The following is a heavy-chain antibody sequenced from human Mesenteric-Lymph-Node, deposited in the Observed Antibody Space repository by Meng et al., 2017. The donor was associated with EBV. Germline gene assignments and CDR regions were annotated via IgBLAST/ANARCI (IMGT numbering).Heavy chain of an antibody. CDR1: GLNFQSYR. Sequence: VEVVESGGGLVKPGGSLRLSCAASGLNFQSYRMNWVRQAPGKGLEWVSSISSTSSYIYYVDSVKGRFTISRDNANNSLYLQMNSLRAEDTAVYYCAKDEAVGFWGQGTLVTSPQ. CDR2: ISSTSSYI. J-gene: IGHJ4*02. CDR3: AKDEAVGF. V-gene: IGHV3-21*01.